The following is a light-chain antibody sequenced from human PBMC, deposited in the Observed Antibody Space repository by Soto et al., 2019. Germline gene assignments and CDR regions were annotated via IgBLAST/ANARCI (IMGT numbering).Light chain of an antibody. CDR3: VSFTSSTTYV. Sequence: QSALTQPASVSASPGQSITISCTGTSSDFGGSNFVSWYQQHPGKPPKLIIYDVATRPSGVSNRFSGSKSGSTASLIISRLQTEDEADYYCVSFTSSTTYVFGSGTKLTVL. CDR2: DVA. J-gene: IGLJ1*01. CDR1: SSDFGGSNF. V-gene: IGLV2-14*03.